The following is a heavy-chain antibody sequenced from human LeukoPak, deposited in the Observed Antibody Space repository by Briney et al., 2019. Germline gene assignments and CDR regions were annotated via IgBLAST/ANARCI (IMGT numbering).Heavy chain of an antibody. D-gene: IGHD6-13*01. CDR1: GFTFSNYN. V-gene: IGHV3-21*01. Sequence: PGGSLRLSCAASGFTFSNYNMNWVRQAPGKGLEWVSYISSSSSYIYYADSVKGRFTISRDNAKNSLYLQMNSLRAEDTAVYYCARDREGIAAAGTDYWGQGTLVTVSS. CDR2: ISSSSSYI. J-gene: IGHJ4*02. CDR3: ARDREGIAAAGTDY.